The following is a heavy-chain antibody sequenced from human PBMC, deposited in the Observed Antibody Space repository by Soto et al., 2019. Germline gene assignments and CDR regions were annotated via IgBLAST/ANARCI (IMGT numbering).Heavy chain of an antibody. V-gene: IGHV3-11*01. CDR3: ARDGTYSSSRKLLYYGMDV. Sequence: LRLSCAASVFTFSYYYMSWIRQAPGKGLEWVSYSSSSGSTIYYADSVKGRFTISRDNAKNSLYLQMNSLRAEDTAVYYCARDGTYSSSRKLLYYGMDVWGQGTTVTVSS. CDR1: VFTFSYYY. CDR2: SSSSGSTI. J-gene: IGHJ6*02. D-gene: IGHD6-13*01.